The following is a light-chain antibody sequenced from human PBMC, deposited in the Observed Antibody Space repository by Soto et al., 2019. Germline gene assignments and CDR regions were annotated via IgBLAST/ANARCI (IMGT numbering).Light chain of an antibody. CDR1: SDDIGGYYY. V-gene: IGLV2-14*03. CDR3: SSFTSRHTLA. Sequence: QSALTQPASVSGSPGQSITISCTGTSDDIGGYYYAAWYQQHPGTAPKLIIYDVSNRPSGVSNRFSGSKSDNTASLTISGLQAEDEADYYCSSFTSRHTLAFGGGTKVTV. CDR2: DVS. J-gene: IGLJ3*02.